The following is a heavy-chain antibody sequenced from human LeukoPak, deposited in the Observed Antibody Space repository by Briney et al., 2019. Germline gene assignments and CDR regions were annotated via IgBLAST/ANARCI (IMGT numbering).Heavy chain of an antibody. V-gene: IGHV4-34*01. J-gene: IGHJ4*02. CDR2: INHSGST. CDR1: GGSFSGYY. Sequence: KPSETLSLTCAVYGGSFSGYYWSWIRQPPGKGLEWIGEINHSGSTNYNPSLKSRVTILVDTSKNQVSLKVTSVTAADTAMYYCARISYYDSSGACFDYWGQGTLVTVSS. CDR3: ARISYYDSSGACFDY. D-gene: IGHD3-22*01.